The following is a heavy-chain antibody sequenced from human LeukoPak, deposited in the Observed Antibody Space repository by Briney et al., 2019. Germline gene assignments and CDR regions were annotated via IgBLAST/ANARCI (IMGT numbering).Heavy chain of an antibody. Sequence: PGGSLRLSCAASGFTFSSYWMSWVRQAPGKGLEWVANIKQDGSEKYYVDSVKGRFTISRDNAKNSLYLQMNSLRAEDTAVYYCSGSARSSRYYFDYWGQGTLVTVSS. CDR2: IKQDGSEK. CDR3: SGSARSSRYYFDY. J-gene: IGHJ4*02. CDR1: GFTFSSYW. V-gene: IGHV3-7*01. D-gene: IGHD3-10*01.